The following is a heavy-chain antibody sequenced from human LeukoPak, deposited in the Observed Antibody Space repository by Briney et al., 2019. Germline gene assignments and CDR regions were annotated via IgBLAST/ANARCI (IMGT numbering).Heavy chain of an antibody. Sequence: GGSLRLSCAASGFTFSSYAMSWVRQAPGKGLEWVSAISGRGGSTYYADSVKGRFTISRDNSKNTLYLQMNSLRAEDTAVYYCAKAHEVVPAAMLDYWGQGTLVTVSS. CDR3: AKAHEVVPAAMLDY. V-gene: IGHV3-23*01. D-gene: IGHD2-2*01. J-gene: IGHJ4*02. CDR1: GFTFSSYA. CDR2: ISGRGGST.